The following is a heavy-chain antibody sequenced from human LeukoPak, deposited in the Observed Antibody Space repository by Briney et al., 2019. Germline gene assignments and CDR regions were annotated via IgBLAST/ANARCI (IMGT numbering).Heavy chain of an antibody. D-gene: IGHD3-10*01. CDR1: GGSFSGYY. V-gene: IGHV4-34*01. CDR2: INHSGST. J-gene: IGHJ4*02. CDR3: ARAPRWFGELFPDY. Sequence: KPSKTLSLTCAVYGGSFSGYYWSWIRQPPGKGLEWIGEINHSGSTNYNPSLKSRVTISVDTSKNQFSLKLSSVTAADTAVYYCARAPRWFGELFPDYWGQGTLVTVSS.